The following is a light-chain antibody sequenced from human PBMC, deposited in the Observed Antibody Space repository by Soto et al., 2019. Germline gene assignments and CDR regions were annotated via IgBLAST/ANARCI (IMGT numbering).Light chain of an antibody. CDR2: DAS. J-gene: IGKJ4*01. V-gene: IGKV1-33*01. CDR3: QQYDNLPLT. CDR1: QDISNY. Sequence: IQMTQSLPPLSASVGDRVISTCQASQDISNYLNWYQQKPGKAPKLLIYDASNLETGVPSRFSGSGSGTDFTFTISSLQPEDIATYYCQQYDNLPLTFGGGTKVDIK.